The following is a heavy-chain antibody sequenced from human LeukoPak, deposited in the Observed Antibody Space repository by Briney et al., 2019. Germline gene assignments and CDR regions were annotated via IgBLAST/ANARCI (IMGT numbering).Heavy chain of an antibody. CDR3: ARDVGGAGSH. CDR1: GFTFSRYW. Sequence: GESLRLSCAASGFTFSRYWMHWVRQAPGEGLVWVSRIDEHGTTIDYTDSVRDRFTISRDNAKNTLYLHMNSLRAEDTAMYYCARDVGGAGSHWGQGSLVTVSS. V-gene: IGHV3-74*01. D-gene: IGHD3-10*01. J-gene: IGHJ4*02. CDR2: IDEHGTTI.